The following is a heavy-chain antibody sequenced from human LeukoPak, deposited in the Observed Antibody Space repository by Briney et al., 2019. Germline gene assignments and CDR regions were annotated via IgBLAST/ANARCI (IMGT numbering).Heavy chain of an antibody. V-gene: IGHV4-38-2*02. CDR3: ARDGSSSSWQNYFDY. J-gene: IGHJ4*02. Sequence: WIRQPPGKGLEWIGSIYHSGSTYYNPSLKSRVTISVDTSRNQFSLKLSSVTAADTAVYYCARDGSSSSWQNYFDYWGQGTLVTVSS. CDR2: IYHSGST. D-gene: IGHD6-13*01.